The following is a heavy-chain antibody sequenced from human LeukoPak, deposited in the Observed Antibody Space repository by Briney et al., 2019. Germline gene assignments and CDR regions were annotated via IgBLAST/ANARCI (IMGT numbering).Heavy chain of an antibody. V-gene: IGHV1-69*05. J-gene: IGHJ4*02. CDR1: GYTFTSYG. CDR2: IIPIFGTA. D-gene: IGHD5-12*01. Sequence: SVKVSCKASGYTFTSYGISWVRQAPGQGLEWMGGIIPIFGTANYAQKFQGRVTITTDESTSTAYMELSSLRSEDTAVYYCARDNSGYDYGYYFDYWGQGTLVTVSS. CDR3: ARDNSGYDYGYYFDY.